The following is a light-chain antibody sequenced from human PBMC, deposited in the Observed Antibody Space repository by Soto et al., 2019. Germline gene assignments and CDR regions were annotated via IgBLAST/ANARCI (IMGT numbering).Light chain of an antibody. J-gene: IGLJ1*01. CDR2: DVS. CDR1: SSDIGGYHY. CDR3: HSYAATNTFV. Sequence: QSALTQPRSVSGSPGQSVTISCTGTSSDIGGYHYVSWYQQHPGKAPQLIIYDVSKRPSGVPDRFSGSKSGNTASLTISGLQADDEADYYCHSYAATNTFVLGTGTKVTVL. V-gene: IGLV2-11*01.